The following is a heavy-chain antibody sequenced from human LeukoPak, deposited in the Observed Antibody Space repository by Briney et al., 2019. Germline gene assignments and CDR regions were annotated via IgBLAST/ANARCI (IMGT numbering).Heavy chain of an antibody. V-gene: IGHV4-39*01. Sequence: SATLYLTCTDTGGSISSSTDYLGWIRQPPGRGLEWIGTIYYRGSSYYNPSLKSRVTISVDTSNNQFSLRLSSVTAADSAVYYCAILGTGSSWGQGTLVIVSS. J-gene: IGHJ5*02. D-gene: IGHD3-10*01. CDR1: GGSISSSTDY. CDR3: AILGTGSS. CDR2: IYYRGSS.